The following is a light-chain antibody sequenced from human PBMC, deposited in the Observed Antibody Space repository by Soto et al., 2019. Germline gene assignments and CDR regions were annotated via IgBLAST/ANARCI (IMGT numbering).Light chain of an antibody. CDR3: QQYNRYST. CDR1: QSISSW. V-gene: IGKV1-5*03. J-gene: IGKJ1*01. CDR2: KAS. Sequence: DIQMTQSPSTLSASVGDRVTITCRASQSISSWLAWYQQKPGKAPKLLIYKASSLESGVPSRFSGSGSGTEINLSTSSLQPDDFATYYCQQYNRYSTFGQGTKVEIK.